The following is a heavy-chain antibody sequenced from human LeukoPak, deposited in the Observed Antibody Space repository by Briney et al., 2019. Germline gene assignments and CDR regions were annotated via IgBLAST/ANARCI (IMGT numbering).Heavy chain of an antibody. CDR1: GLTFSKAW. D-gene: IGHD2-15*01. Sequence: GGSLRLSCAASGLTFSKAWMSWVRQAPGKGREWVGRIKSKTDGGTTDYAAPVKGRFTISRDDSKNTVYLQMNSLKTEDTAVYYCTTEGYCSGGSCAGFDHWGQGTLVTVSS. CDR3: TTEGYCSGGSCAGFDH. J-gene: IGHJ4*02. V-gene: IGHV3-15*01. CDR2: IKSKTDGGTT.